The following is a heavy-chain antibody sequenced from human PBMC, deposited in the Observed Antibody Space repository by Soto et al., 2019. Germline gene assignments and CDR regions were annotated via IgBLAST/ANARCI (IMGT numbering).Heavy chain of an antibody. D-gene: IGHD3-3*01. CDR3: AKAKVVRIFGVVTPGPSDY. J-gene: IGHJ4*02. CDR2: ISSSSSYI. Sequence: PGGSLRLSCAASGFTFSSYSMNWVRQAPGKGLEWVSSISSSSSYIYYADSVKGRFTISRDNSKNTLYLQMNSLRAEDTAVYYCAKAKVVRIFGVVTPGPSDYWGQGTLVTVSS. CDR1: GFTFSSYS. V-gene: IGHV3-21*04.